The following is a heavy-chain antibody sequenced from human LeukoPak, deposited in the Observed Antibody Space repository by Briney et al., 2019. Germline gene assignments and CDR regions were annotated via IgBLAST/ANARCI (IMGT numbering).Heavy chain of an antibody. CDR1: GFTVSSNY. Sequence: GGSLRLSCAASGFTVSSNYMSWVRQAPGKGLEWVSVIYSGGSTYYADSVKGRFTISRDNSKNTLYLQMNSLRAEDTAVYYCAKAAQLWLKSHFDYWGQGTLVTVSS. D-gene: IGHD5-18*01. J-gene: IGHJ4*02. V-gene: IGHV3-53*01. CDR3: AKAAQLWLKSHFDY. CDR2: IYSGGST.